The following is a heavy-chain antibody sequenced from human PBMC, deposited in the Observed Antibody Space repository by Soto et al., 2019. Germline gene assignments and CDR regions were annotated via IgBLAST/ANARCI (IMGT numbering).Heavy chain of an antibody. CDR1: GGSLSYRY. CDR3: ARTIDYGYMDV. J-gene: IGHJ6*03. Sequence: QVQLQESGPGLVNPSETLSLTCIVSGGSLSYRYWSWIRQPPGKELEWIAYIYYSGSTNYSPSLRNRLTVSVDTAKNQFSLKLTSVTAADTATYYCARTIDYGYMDVWGEGTTVTVSS. V-gene: IGHV4-59*11. D-gene: IGHD3-16*01. CDR2: IYYSGST.